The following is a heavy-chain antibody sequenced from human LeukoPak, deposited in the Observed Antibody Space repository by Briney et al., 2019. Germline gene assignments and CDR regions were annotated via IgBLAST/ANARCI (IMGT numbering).Heavy chain of an antibody. D-gene: IGHD3-10*01. CDR1: GFTFSSYA. J-gene: IGHJ4*02. CDR3: ATYGSGYYFDY. Sequence: GGSLRLSCAASGFTFSSYAMSWVRQAPGKGLEWVSAISGSGGSTYYADSVKGRFTISRDNAKNSLYLQMNSLRAEDTAVYYCATYGSGYYFDYWGQGTLVTVSS. CDR2: ISGSGGST. V-gene: IGHV3-23*01.